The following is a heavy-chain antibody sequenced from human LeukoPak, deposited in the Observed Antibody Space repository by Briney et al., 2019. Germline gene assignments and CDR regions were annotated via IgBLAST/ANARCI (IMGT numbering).Heavy chain of an antibody. D-gene: IGHD5-18*01. CDR3: AREPFGYSYGLRFYGMDV. Sequence: PGGSLRLSCAASGFTFSDYYMSWVREAPGKGLECVSYISSSGSTIYYADSVKGRFTISRDNAKNSLYLQMNSLRAEDTDVYYCAREPFGYSYGLRFYGMDVWGQGTTVTVSS. CDR2: ISSSGSTI. CDR1: GFTFSDYY. J-gene: IGHJ6*02. V-gene: IGHV3-11*01.